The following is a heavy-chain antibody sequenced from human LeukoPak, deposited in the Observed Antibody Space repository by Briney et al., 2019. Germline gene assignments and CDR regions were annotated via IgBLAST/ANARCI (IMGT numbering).Heavy chain of an antibody. D-gene: IGHD5-18*01. CDR3: ATAAGDGYGYRYYFDS. CDR2: SNPSGGST. Sequence: ASVKVSCKAPGYTFMNYYLHWVRQAPGQGLEWMGTSNPSGGSTTYAQKFQGRVTMTRDTSTSTVHMELSSLRSEDTAVYYCATAAGDGYGYRYYFDSWGQGTLVTVSS. V-gene: IGHV1-46*01. J-gene: IGHJ4*02. CDR1: GYTFMNYY.